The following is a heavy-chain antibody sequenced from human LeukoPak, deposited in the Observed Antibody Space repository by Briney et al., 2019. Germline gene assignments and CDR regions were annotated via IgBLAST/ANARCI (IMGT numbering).Heavy chain of an antibody. J-gene: IGHJ4*02. CDR2: INWNGGST. Sequence: GGSLRLSCAASGFTFDDYGMSWVRQAPGKGLEWVSGINWNGGSTGYADSVKGRFTISRDNAKNSLYLQMNSLRAEDTALYYCARDLRAGITGTGGYWGQGTLVTVSS. CDR3: ARDLRAGITGTGGY. CDR1: GFTFDDYG. D-gene: IGHD1-7*01. V-gene: IGHV3-20*04.